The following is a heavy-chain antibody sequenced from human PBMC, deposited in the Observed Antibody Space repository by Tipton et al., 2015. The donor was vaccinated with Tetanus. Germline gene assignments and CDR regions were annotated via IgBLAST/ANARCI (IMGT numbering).Heavy chain of an antibody. J-gene: IGHJ3*02. V-gene: IGHV4-59*08. D-gene: IGHD3-3*01. Sequence: TLSLTCTVSGGSISSYYWSWIRQPPGKGLEWIGYIYYSGSTYYNPSLKSRVTISVDTSKNQFSLKLSSVTAADTAVYYCARLFRRYDFWSGYLDAFDIWGQGTMVTVSS. CDR1: GGSISSYY. CDR2: IYYSGST. CDR3: ARLFRRYDFWSGYLDAFDI.